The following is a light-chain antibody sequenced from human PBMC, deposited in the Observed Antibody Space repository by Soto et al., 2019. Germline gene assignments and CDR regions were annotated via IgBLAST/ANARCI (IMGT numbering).Light chain of an antibody. Sequence: QAVVTQEPSLTVSPGGTVTLTCGSSTGAVTSGHYPYWFQQKPGQAPRTLIYDTSNKHSWTPARFSGSLLGGKAALTLSGAQPEDEAEYYCLLSYSGARPVVFGGGPKVTVL. CDR1: TGAVTSGHY. V-gene: IGLV7-46*01. CDR3: LLSYSGARPVV. CDR2: DTS. J-gene: IGLJ2*01.